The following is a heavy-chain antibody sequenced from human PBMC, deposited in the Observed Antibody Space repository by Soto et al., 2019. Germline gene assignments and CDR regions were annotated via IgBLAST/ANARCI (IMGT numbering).Heavy chain of an antibody. CDR1: GFTFSTYA. J-gene: IGHJ4*02. CDR2: IRGSGDTT. V-gene: IGHV3-23*01. CDR3: AKDGGGGFIAGIDY. Sequence: PGGSLRLSCAASGFTFSTYAMSWVRQAPGKGLDWVSAIRGSGDTTYYADSVKGRFTISRDNSKNTLYLQMNSLRAEDTAVYYCAKDGGGGFIAGIDYWGQGTLVTVSS. D-gene: IGHD3-16*01.